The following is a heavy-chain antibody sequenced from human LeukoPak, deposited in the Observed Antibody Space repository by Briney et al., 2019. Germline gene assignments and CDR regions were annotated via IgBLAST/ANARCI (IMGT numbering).Heavy chain of an antibody. CDR3: ARDRPHGGHNGFDS. V-gene: IGHV3-53*01. CDR1: GFSVSEHY. D-gene: IGHD4-23*01. CDR2: IYTNGNT. Sequence: GGSLRLSCAASGFSVSEHYMNWIRQAPGMGLEWVSAIYTNGNTYYTDSVRGRFTISRDNLRNILYLQLDSLRGDDTAVYYCARDRPHGGHNGFDSWGQGTLVTVSS. J-gene: IGHJ4*02.